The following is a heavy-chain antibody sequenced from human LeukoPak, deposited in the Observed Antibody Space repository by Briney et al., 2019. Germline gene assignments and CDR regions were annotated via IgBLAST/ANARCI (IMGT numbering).Heavy chain of an antibody. J-gene: IGHJ4*02. CDR1: RSSMSGYY. Sequence: PSETLSLTCTVSRSSMSGYYWSWIRQPPGKELEWIGYTFDSETTDYNPSLKSRVIISIDTSKNQVSLKLNSVSAADSAVYYCARGSVTPDAGYWGPGTLVTVSS. D-gene: IGHD4-17*01. CDR3: ARGSVTPDAGY. V-gene: IGHV4-59*01. CDR2: TFDSETT.